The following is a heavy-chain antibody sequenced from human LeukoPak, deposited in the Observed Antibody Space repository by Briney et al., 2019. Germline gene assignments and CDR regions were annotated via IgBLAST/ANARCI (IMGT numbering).Heavy chain of an antibody. D-gene: IGHD4-11*01. CDR3: TTDLTTDFDF. J-gene: IGHJ4*02. CDR2: IYSGGSI. Sequence: GGSLRLSCAASGFTVSSNYMSWVRQAPGKGLEWVSMIYSGGSIYYADSVKGRFTISRDNSKNMLYLQMNSLKTEDTAVYYCTTDLTTDFDFWGQGTLVTVSS. CDR1: GFTVSSNY. V-gene: IGHV3-66*01.